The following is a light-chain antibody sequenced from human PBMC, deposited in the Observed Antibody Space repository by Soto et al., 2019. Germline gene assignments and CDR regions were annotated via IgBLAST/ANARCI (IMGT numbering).Light chain of an antibody. J-gene: IGLJ1*01. CDR2: EGS. CDR1: SGDVGSYNL. Sequence: QSALTQPASVSGSPGQSITISCTGTSGDVGSYNLVSWYQQHPGKAPKLMIYEGSKRPSGVSNRFSGSKSGNTASLTISGLQAEDEADYYCCSYAGSSPWVFGTGTKLTVL. V-gene: IGLV2-23*01. CDR3: CSYAGSSPWV.